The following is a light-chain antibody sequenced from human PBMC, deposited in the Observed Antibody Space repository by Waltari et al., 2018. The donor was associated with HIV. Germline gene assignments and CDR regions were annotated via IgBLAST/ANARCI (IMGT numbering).Light chain of an antibody. CDR3: CSYTKLTTHYVL. Sequence: QSALTQPASVSGSPGQSITISCNGTTTDIGGYNYVSWYQRHPDKAPKPIIFGVSNRPSGISSRFSGSKSGNTASLTISGLQAEDEADYYCCSYTKLTTHYVLFGGGTKLTVL. V-gene: IGLV2-14*03. CDR1: TTDIGGYNY. J-gene: IGLJ2*01. CDR2: GVS.